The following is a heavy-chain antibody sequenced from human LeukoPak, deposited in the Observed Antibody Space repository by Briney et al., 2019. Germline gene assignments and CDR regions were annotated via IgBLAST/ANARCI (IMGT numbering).Heavy chain of an antibody. CDR3: AKDRANWAIDD. CDR1: GFTFSDYY. V-gene: IGHV3-11*05. D-gene: IGHD7-27*01. J-gene: IGHJ4*02. Sequence: PGGSLRLSCAASGFTFSDYYMNWIRQAPGKGLEWVSYIHSSSAYTNYADSVKGRFTISRDEARKSIYLQMSSLRVEDTAVYYCAKDRANWAIDDWGQGTQVTVSS. CDR2: IHSSSAYT.